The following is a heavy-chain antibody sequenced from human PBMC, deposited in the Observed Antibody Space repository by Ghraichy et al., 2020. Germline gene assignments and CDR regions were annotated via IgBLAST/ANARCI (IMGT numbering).Heavy chain of an antibody. V-gene: IGHV3-30*18. CDR1: GFTFSSYG. D-gene: IGHD5-12*01. Sequence: GGSLRLSCAASGFTFSSYGMHWVRQAPGKGLEWVAVISYDGSNKYYADSVKGRFTISRDNSKNTLYLQMNSLRAEDTAVYYCAKSLVATAPFDYWGQGTLVTVSS. J-gene: IGHJ4*02. CDR2: ISYDGSNK. CDR3: AKSLVATAPFDY.